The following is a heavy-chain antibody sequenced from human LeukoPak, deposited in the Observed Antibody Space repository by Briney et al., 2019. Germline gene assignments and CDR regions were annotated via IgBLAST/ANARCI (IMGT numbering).Heavy chain of an antibody. CDR3: AKRGVVIRVILVGFHKEAYYFDS. CDR2: LSGGGGGT. V-gene: IGHV3-23*01. J-gene: IGHJ4*02. Sequence: GGSLRLSCAVSGITLSNYGMSWVRQAPGKGLEWVAGLSGGGGGTTYADSVKGRFTISRDSAKNTLFLQMNSLRAEDTAVYFCAKRGVVIRVILVGFHKEAYYFDSWGQGALVTVSS. D-gene: IGHD3-22*01. CDR1: GITLSNYG.